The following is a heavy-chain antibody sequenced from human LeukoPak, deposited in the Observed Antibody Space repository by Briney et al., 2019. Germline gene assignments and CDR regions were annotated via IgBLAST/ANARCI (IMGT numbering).Heavy chain of an antibody. CDR1: GFTFSSYA. Sequence: GGSLTLSCGASGFTFSSYAMSWVRQAPGRGLEWVSVISGDGVSILLADSVKGRFTISRDNSKNTLYLQMNSLRDEDTAVYFCAKGQYHFDSSGYYRWGQGTLVTVSS. D-gene: IGHD3-22*01. V-gene: IGHV3-23*01. J-gene: IGHJ4*02. CDR3: AKGQYHFDSSGYYR. CDR2: ISGDGVSI.